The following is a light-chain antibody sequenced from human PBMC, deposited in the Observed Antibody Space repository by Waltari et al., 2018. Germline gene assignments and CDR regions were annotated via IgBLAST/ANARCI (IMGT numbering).Light chain of an antibody. CDR3: QQYISYPWT. CDR2: KAS. V-gene: IGKV1-5*03. J-gene: IGKJ1*01. CDR1: QTVDSW. Sequence: DIQMTQSPSTLSASVGDRVIMSCRASQTVDSWVAWYQQKPGQAPKLLIYKASSLESGVPSRFSGSGSGTEFTLTISSLQPDDFATYYCQQYISYPWTFGQGTKVEIK.